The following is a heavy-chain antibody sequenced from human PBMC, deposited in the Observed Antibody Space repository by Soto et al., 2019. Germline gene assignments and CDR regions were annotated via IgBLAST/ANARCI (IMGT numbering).Heavy chain of an antibody. V-gene: IGHV3-21*01. D-gene: IGHD2-2*01. J-gene: IGHJ6*02. CDR2: ISSSGTYI. CDR3: ARDPSDCSSTSCWGYYALDV. Sequence: PGGSLRLSCAASGFTFSTYSMNWVRQAPGKGLEWVSSISSSGTYIHYADSLKGRFTISRDNAKNSLYLQMTSLRAEDTAVYYCARDPSDCSSTSCWGYYALDVWGQGTTVTVSS. CDR1: GFTFSTYS.